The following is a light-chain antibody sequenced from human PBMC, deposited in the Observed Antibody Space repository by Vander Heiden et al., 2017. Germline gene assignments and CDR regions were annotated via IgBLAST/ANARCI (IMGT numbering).Light chain of an antibody. CDR2: DAS. CDR3: QQRSDWPLT. V-gene: IGKV3-11*01. CDR1: QSIDNY. Sequence: EIVLTQSPGTQSFSPGDSATLSCRASQSIDNYLAWYQQKPGQAPRLLIYDASNRATGIPARFSGSGSGTDFTLTISSLEPEDFAVYYCQQRSDWPLTFGGGTKVEIK. J-gene: IGKJ4*01.